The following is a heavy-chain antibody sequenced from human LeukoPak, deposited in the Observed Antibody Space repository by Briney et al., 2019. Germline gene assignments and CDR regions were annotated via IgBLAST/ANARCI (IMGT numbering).Heavy chain of an antibody. J-gene: IGHJ6*02. CDR1: GGPITSTYYY. D-gene: IGHD3-10*01. CDR3: ARLRFTDYYYYGMDV. CDR2: ISYSGNT. V-gene: IGHV4-39*01. Sequence: PSETLSLTCSVSGGPITSTYYYWGWIRQPPGKGLEWIASISYSGNTYYNPSLKSRLTISVDTSKNQFSLKLSSVTAADAAVYYCARLRFTDYYYYGMDVWGQGTTVTVSS.